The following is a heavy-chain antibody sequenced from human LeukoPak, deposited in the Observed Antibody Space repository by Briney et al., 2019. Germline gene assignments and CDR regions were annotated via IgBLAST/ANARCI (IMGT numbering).Heavy chain of an antibody. Sequence: ASVKVSCKASGYTFTSYGISWVRQAPGQGLEWMGWISAYNGNTNYAQKLQGRVTMTTDTSTTTAYMELRSLRSDDTAVYYCATLGDVLRLFPLISLDGMDVWGQGTTVTVSS. CDR3: ATLGDVLRLFPLISLDGMDV. CDR1: GYTFTSYG. CDR2: ISAYNGNT. J-gene: IGHJ6*02. V-gene: IGHV1-18*01. D-gene: IGHD3-3*01.